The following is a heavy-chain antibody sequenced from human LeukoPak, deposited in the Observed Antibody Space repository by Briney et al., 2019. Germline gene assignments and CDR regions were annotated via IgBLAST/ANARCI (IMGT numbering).Heavy chain of an antibody. CDR1: GFTFDDYG. D-gene: IGHD7-27*01. CDR2: INWNGGST. Sequence: GGSLRLSCAASGFTFDDYGMNWVRQAPAKGLEWVSGINWNGGSTGYADSMKGRFTISSDNAKNSLYLQMNSLRAEDTALYYCARDGGLGSFDYWGQGTLVTVSS. CDR3: ARDGGLGSFDY. J-gene: IGHJ4*02. V-gene: IGHV3-20*04.